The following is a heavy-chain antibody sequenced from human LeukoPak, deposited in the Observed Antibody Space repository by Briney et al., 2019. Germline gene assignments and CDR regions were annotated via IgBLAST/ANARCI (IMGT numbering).Heavy chain of an antibody. CDR2: ISGSGGNS. J-gene: IGHJ3*02. CDR1: GFTFSSYA. V-gene: IGHV3-23*01. CDR3: ARVNKWAFDI. Sequence: GSLRLSCAASGFTFSSYAVSWVRQVPGKGLEWVSVISGSGGNSYYADSVKGRFTISRDNSKNTLYLQMNSLRAEDTAVYYCARVNKWAFDIWGQGTMVTVSS. D-gene: IGHD1/OR15-1a*01.